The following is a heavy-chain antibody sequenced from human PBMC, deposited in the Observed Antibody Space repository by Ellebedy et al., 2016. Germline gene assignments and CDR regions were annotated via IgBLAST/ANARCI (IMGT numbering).Heavy chain of an antibody. CDR3: ARVGSDNGTPGGMDV. CDR1: GYSFTSYW. D-gene: IGHD2-21*02. CDR2: IYPGDSDT. Sequence: GESLKISXQGSGYSFTSYWIGWVRQMPGKGLEWMGIIYPGDSDTRYSPSFQGQVTISADKSISTAYLQWSSLKASDTAMYYCARVGSDNGTPGGMDVWGQGTTVTVSS. J-gene: IGHJ6*02. V-gene: IGHV5-51*01.